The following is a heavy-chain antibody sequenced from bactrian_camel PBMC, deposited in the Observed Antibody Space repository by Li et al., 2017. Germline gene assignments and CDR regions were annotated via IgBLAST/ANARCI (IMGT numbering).Heavy chain of an antibody. CDR3: VRRGMGWVHLADFGY. CDR2: IEDNGRI. J-gene: IGHJ6*01. V-gene: IGHV3S53*01. CDR1: GRTDRSYS. Sequence: HVQLVESGGGLVQPGKSLRLTCTASGRTDRSYSMGWFRQDPGKEREGVACIEDNGRISYADSVEGRFTISRDNAKNTVYLQMNSLKPEDTAVYYCVRRGMGWVHLADFGYWGQGTQVTVS. D-gene: IGHD5*01.